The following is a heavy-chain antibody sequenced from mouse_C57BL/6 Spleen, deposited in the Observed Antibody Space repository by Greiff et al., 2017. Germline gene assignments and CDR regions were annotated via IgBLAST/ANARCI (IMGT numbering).Heavy chain of an antibody. V-gene: IGHV1-26*01. J-gene: IGHJ3*01. CDR1: GYTFTDYY. D-gene: IGHD2-1*01. CDR3: ARLNYGNYDWFAY. CDR2: INPNNGGT. Sequence: VQLQQSGPELVKPGASVKISCKASGYTFTDYYMNWVKQSHGKSLEWIGDINPNNGGTSYNQKFKGKATLTVDKSSSTAYMELRSLTSEDSAVYYCARLNYGNYDWFAYWGQGTLVTVSA.